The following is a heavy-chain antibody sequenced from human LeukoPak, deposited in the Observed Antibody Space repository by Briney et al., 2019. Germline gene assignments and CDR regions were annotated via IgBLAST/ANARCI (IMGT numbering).Heavy chain of an antibody. V-gene: IGHV4-4*07. CDR3: AREYSDYDSFN. Sequence: PSETLSLACTVSGGSISSYYWSWIRQPAGEGLGWIWRIYTSGGTDYNPSPKSGVTMSVAPSKNQFSLNRTSVAAGDRALYYVAREYSDYDSFNWGQGTLVTVSS. J-gene: IGHJ4*02. CDR1: GGSISSYY. CDR2: IYTSGGT. D-gene: IGHD3-22*01.